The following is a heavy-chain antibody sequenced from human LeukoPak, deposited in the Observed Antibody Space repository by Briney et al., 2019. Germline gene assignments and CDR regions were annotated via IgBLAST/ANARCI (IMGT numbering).Heavy chain of an antibody. CDR2: IYYSGST. D-gene: IGHD3-10*01. CDR1: GGSISSGGYY. J-gene: IGHJ5*02. Sequence: PSQTLSLTCTVSGGSISSGGYYWSWIRQHPGKGLEWIGYIYYSGSTYYNPSLKSRVTISVDTSKNQFSLKLSSVTAADTAVYYCARDSPPITMVRGDPWGQGTLVTVSS. V-gene: IGHV4-31*03. CDR3: ARDSPPITMVRGDP.